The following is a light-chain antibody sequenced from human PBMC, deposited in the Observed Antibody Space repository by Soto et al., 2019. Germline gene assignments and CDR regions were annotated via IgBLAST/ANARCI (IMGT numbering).Light chain of an antibody. CDR2: TAS. CDR3: QHHYNLRLT. CDR1: QSVASA. J-gene: IGKJ4*01. Sequence: EIVLTQSPATLSLSPGERATLSCWASQSVASALAWYQQTPGQAPRLLIHTASTRATGIPARFSGSGSGTDFTLTISSLEPEDFGLYFCQHHYNLRLTFGGGTKVDIK. V-gene: IGKV3-11*01.